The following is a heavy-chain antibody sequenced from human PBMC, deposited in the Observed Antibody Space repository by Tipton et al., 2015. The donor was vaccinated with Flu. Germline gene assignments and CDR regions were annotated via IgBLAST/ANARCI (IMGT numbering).Heavy chain of an antibody. CDR3: ARGGSGYPPGGMDV. D-gene: IGHD5-12*01. Sequence: TLSLTCTVSGGSISSGGYYWSWIRQHPGKGLEWIGYIYYSGSTYYNPSLKSRVTISVDTSKNQFSLKLSSVTAAATAVYYCARGGSGYPPGGMDVWGHGTTVTVSS. V-gene: IGHV4-31*03. CDR1: GGSISSGGYY. CDR2: IYYSGST. J-gene: IGHJ6*02.